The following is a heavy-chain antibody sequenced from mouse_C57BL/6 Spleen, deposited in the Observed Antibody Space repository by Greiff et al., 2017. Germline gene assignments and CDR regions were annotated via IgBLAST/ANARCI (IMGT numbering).Heavy chain of an antibody. D-gene: IGHD2-1*01. CDR2: IDPETGGT. CDR3: TIYSMDY. V-gene: IGHV1-15*01. CDR1: GYTFTDYE. J-gene: IGHJ4*01. Sequence: VKVVESGAELVRPGASVTLSCKASGYTFTDYEMHWVKQTPVHGLEWIGAIDPETGGTAYNQKFKGKAILTADKSSSTAYMELRSLTSEDSAVYYCTIYSMDYWGQGTSVTVSS.